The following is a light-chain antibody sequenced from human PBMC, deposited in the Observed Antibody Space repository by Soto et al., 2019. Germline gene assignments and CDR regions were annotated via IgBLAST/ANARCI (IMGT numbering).Light chain of an antibody. CDR3: QQYGSSPTT. J-gene: IGKJ1*01. CDR2: GAS. CDR1: QSVSSSY. V-gene: IGKV3-20*01. Sequence: EIVLTQSPGTLSLSPGERATLSCRASQSVSSSYLAWYQQKPGQAPRLLIYGASSRATGIPDRFSGSGSGTDFTLTISRLELEDFAVYYCQQYGSSPTTFGQGTKEEI.